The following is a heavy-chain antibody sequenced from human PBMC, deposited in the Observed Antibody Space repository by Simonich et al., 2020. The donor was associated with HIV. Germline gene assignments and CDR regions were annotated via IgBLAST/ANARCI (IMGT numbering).Heavy chain of an antibody. CDR3: ATSSGGNEY. J-gene: IGHJ4*02. V-gene: IGHV4-34*01. CDR1: GGSFSGYH. CDR2: INPIGCA. D-gene: IGHD3-10*01. Sequence: QVHLQQWGAGLLQPSETLSLTCAVYGGSFSGYHRSWISQPPGKGREWIGVINPIGCANYSPALTRRVTISRHTSKKQFSLKVNAVTSADTAVYYCATSSGGNEYWGQGTLVTVSS.